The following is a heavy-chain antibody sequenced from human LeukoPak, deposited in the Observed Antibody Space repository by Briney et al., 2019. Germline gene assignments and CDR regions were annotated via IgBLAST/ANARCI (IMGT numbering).Heavy chain of an antibody. Sequence: GSLGLSCAASGFTFRNYWMAWVRQAPGKGLEWVANIKEDGSEKYYLDSVQGRFTISRDNAKSALYLQMNSLRAEDTAVYYCAGRIFDIWGQGTMVTASS. J-gene: IGHJ3*02. V-gene: IGHV3-7*01. CDR3: AGRIFDI. CDR2: IKEDGSEK. CDR1: GFTFRNYW.